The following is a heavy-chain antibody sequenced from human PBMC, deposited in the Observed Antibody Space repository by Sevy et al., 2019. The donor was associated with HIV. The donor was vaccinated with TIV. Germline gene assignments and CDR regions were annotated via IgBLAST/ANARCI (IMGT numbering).Heavy chain of an antibody. CDR1: GFTFSSYA. CDR2: ISGSGGST. J-gene: IGHJ4*02. Sequence: GGSLRLSCAASGFTFSSYAMSWVRQAPGKGLEWVSAISGSGGSTYYADSVKGRFTISRDNSKNTLYRQMNSLRAEDTAVYYCAKDRYIVVVPADTEAFDYWGQGTLVTVSS. CDR3: AKDRYIVVVPADTEAFDY. D-gene: IGHD2-2*01. V-gene: IGHV3-23*01.